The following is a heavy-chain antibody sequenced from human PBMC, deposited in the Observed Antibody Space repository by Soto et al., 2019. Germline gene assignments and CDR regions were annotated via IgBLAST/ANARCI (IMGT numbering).Heavy chain of an antibody. CDR1: GFSLSTSGVS. CDR3: AHRRGISYYFVDY. J-gene: IGHJ4*02. V-gene: IGHV2-5*02. CDR2: IYWDDDK. D-gene: IGHD3-22*01. Sequence: QITLKESGPTLVQPTQTLTLTCTFSGFSLSTSGVSVGWIRQPPGKALEWLALIYWDDDKRYRPSLKSRLTITTDTSKHPVVLTVTNMDPVDTATYYCAHRRGISYYFVDYWGPGTLVTVAS.